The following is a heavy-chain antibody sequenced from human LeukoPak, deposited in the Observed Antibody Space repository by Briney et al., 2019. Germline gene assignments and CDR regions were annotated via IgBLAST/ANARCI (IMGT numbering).Heavy chain of an antibody. CDR3: ARERARDAFDI. J-gene: IGHJ3*02. CDR2: INHSGST. D-gene: IGHD1-1*01. Sequence: SETLSPTCAVYGGSFSGYYWSWIRQPPGKGLEWIGEINHSGSTNYNPSLKSRVTISVDTSKNQFSLKLSSVTAADTAVYYCARERARDAFDIWGQGTMVTVSS. V-gene: IGHV4-34*01. CDR1: GGSFSGYY.